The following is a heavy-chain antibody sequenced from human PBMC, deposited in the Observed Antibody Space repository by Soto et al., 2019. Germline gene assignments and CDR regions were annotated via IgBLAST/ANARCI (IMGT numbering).Heavy chain of an antibody. V-gene: IGHV4-31*03. CDR1: GGSISSGGYY. J-gene: IGHJ5*02. CDR3: AREYGVMSTFGGVILS. D-gene: IGHD3-16*01. CDR2: IYYSGST. Sequence: QVQLQESGPGLVKPSQTLSLTCTVSGGSISSGGYYWSWIRQHPGKGLEWIGYIYYSGSTYYNPSLKSRVTISVDTSKNQFSLKLSSVTAADTAVYYCAREYGVMSTFGGVILSWGQGTLVTVSS.